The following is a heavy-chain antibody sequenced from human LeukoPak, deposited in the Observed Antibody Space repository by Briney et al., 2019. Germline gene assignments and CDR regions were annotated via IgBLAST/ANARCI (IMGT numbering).Heavy chain of an antibody. V-gene: IGHV3-7*01. CDR2: INQDGSEK. Sequence: GGSLRLSCAASGFTFTTYWMGWVRQAPGKGLEWVANINQDGSEKYYVDSVKGRFTISRDNAKNSLYLQMDSLRAEDTAVYYCARGPTNGQAFDYWGQGTLVSVSS. D-gene: IGHD2-8*01. CDR1: GFTFTTYW. J-gene: IGHJ4*02. CDR3: ARGPTNGQAFDY.